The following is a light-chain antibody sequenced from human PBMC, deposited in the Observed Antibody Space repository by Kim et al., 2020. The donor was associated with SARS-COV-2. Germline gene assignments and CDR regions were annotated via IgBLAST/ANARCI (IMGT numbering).Light chain of an antibody. CDR3: QQHNNWPYT. CDR2: AAS. Sequence: SVSPAERATLSCRASQSVGTTFVWYQPKAGQAPRLLISAASAGATGVPARFSGSGSGTEFTLTISSPQPEDSAVYYCQQHNNWPYTLGQGTKLEI. V-gene: IGKV3-15*01. J-gene: IGKJ2*01. CDR1: QSVGTT.